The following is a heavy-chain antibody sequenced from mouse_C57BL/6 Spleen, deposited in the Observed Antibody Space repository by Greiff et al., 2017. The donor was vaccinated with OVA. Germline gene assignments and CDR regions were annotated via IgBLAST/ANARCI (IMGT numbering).Heavy chain of an antibody. CDR2: INPSTGGT. CDR1: GYSFTGYS. V-gene: IGHV1-42*01. CDR3: ARKERFLTFDY. Sequence: VQLQQSGPELVKPGASVKISCKASGYSFTGYSINWVKQSPEKSLEWIGGINPSTGGTTYNQKFKAKATLTVDKSSSTAYMQLKSLTSEDSAVYYRARKERFLTFDYWGQGTTLTVSS. J-gene: IGHJ2*01.